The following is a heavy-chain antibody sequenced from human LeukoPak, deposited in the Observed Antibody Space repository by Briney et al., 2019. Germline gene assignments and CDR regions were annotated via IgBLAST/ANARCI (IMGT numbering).Heavy chain of an antibody. Sequence: GGFLRLSCAASGFTFSSYSMNWVRQAPGKGLEWVSYISSSSSTIYYADSVKGRFTISRDNAKNSLYPQMNSLRAEDTAVYYCARDLAMVRGVISPPHYGMDVWGQGTTVTVSS. CDR2: ISSSSSTI. CDR1: GFTFSSYS. V-gene: IGHV3-48*04. CDR3: ARDLAMVRGVISPPHYGMDV. D-gene: IGHD3-10*01. J-gene: IGHJ6*02.